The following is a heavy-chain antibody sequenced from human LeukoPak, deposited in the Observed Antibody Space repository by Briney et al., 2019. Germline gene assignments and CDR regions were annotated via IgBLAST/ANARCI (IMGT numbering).Heavy chain of an antibody. CDR1: GFTFSSYS. Sequence: PGGSLRLSCAASGFTFSSYSMNWVRQAPGKGLEWVSSISSSSSYICYADSVKGRFTISRDNAKNSLYLQMNSLRAEDTAAYYCARAAAAMNDYWGQGTLVTVSS. CDR3: ARAAAAMNDY. D-gene: IGHD2-2*01. J-gene: IGHJ4*02. V-gene: IGHV3-21*01. CDR2: ISSSSSYI.